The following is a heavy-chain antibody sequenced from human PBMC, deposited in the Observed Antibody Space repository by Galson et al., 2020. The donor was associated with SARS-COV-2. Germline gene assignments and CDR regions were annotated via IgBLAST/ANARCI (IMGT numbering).Heavy chain of an antibody. V-gene: IGHV4-38-2*02. CDR1: GYSVSNTNY. J-gene: IGHJ2*01. D-gene: IGHD3-22*01. CDR2: VYPSGTT. Sequence: SETLSLTCTVSGYSVSNTNYWGWVRQPPGRGLEWIGSVYPSGTTYYNPSLKSRVTISVDTSKNQFSLRLDFVTAADTALYYCARQGVNMIVLVTVPDWYFDLWGRGTLVTGSS. CDR3: ARQGVNMIVLVTVPDWYFDL.